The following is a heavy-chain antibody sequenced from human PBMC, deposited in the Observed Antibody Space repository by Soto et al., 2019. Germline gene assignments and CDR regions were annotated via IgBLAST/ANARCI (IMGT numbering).Heavy chain of an antibody. CDR3: ARRWAYYYGMDV. D-gene: IGHD1-26*01. CDR2: IIPIFGTA. V-gene: IGHV1-69*13. CDR1: GGTFSSYA. J-gene: IGHJ6*02. Sequence: SVKVSCKASGGTFSSYAISWVRQAPGQGLEWMGGIIPIFGTANYAQKFQGRVTITADESTSTAYMELSSLRSEDTAVYYCARRWAYYYGMDVWGQGTTVTVSS.